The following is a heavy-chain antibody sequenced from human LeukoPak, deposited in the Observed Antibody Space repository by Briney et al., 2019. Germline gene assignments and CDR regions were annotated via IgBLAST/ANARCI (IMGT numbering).Heavy chain of an antibody. CDR2: INSDGSST. CDR3: ARVAVAGSEYWYFDL. Sequence: GGSLRLSCAASGFTFSSYWMHWVRQAPGKGLVWVSRINSDGSSTSYADSVKGRFTISRDNAKNTLYLQMNSLRAEDTAVYYCARVAVAGSEYWYFDLWGRGTLVTVFS. J-gene: IGHJ2*01. V-gene: IGHV3-74*01. D-gene: IGHD6-19*01. CDR1: GFTFSSYW.